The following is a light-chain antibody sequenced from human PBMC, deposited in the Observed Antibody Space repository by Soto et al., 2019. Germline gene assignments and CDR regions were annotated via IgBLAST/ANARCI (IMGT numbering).Light chain of an antibody. CDR1: QSVSSNY. CDR3: QKYGSSPPWT. Sequence: ESVLTRSPGTQCLSPGARDPHSYRASQSVSSNYLAWYQQKPGQAPRLLIYGASNRASGIPDRFSGSGSGTEFTLTISRLQPEDSAVYYCQKYGSSPPWTFGQGTRLEIK. J-gene: IGKJ5*01. V-gene: IGKV3-20*01. CDR2: GAS.